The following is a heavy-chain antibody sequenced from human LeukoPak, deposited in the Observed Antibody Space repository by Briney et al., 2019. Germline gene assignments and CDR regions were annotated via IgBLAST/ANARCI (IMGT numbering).Heavy chain of an antibody. CDR1: GFTFSSYA. Sequence: GGSLRLSCAASGFTFSSYAMHWVRQAPGKGRGWVAVISYDGSNKYYADSGKGRFTISRDNSKNTLYLQMNSLRAEDTAVYYCARSWPTMVRGVVDWFDPWGQGTLVTVSS. CDR3: ARSWPTMVRGVVDWFDP. V-gene: IGHV3-30-3*01. D-gene: IGHD3-10*01. J-gene: IGHJ5*02. CDR2: ISYDGSNK.